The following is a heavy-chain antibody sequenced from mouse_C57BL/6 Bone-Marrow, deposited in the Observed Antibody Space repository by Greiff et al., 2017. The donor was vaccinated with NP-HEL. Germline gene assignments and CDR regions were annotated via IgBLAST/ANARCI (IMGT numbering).Heavy chain of an antibody. J-gene: IGHJ3*01. Sequence: EVKLVESGEGLVKPGGSLKLSCAASGFTFSSYAMSWVRQTPEKRLEWVAYISSGGDYIYYADTVKGRFTISRDNARNTLYLQMSSLKSEDTAMYYCTRDAVSSRFAYWGQGTLVTVSA. V-gene: IGHV5-9-1*02. CDR3: TRDAVSSRFAY. CDR2: ISSGGDYI. D-gene: IGHD1-1*01. CDR1: GFTFSSYA.